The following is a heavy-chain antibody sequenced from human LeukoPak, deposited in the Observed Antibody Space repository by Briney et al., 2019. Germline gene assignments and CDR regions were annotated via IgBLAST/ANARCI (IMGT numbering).Heavy chain of an antibody. J-gene: IGHJ5*02. V-gene: IGHV4-34*01. Sequence: SETLSLTCAVYGGSFSGYYWSWIRQPPGKGLEWIGEINHSGSTNYNPSLKSRVTISVDTSKNQFSLKLSSVTAADTAVYYCARDEGWFDPWGQGTLVTVSS. CDR2: INHSGST. CDR1: GGSFSGYY. CDR3: ARDEGWFDP.